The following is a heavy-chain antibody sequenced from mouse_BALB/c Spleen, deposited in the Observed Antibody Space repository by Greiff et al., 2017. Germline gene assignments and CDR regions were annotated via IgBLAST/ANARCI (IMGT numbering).Heavy chain of an antibody. Sequence: EVKLVESGGGLVQPGGSMKLSCVASGFTFSNYWMNWVRQSPEKGLEWVAEIRLKSNNYATHYAESVKGRFTISRDDSKSSVYLQMNNLRAEDTGIYYCTRGYGNDYAMDYWGQGTSVTVSS. J-gene: IGHJ4*01. V-gene: IGHV6-6*02. D-gene: IGHD2-10*02. CDR2: IRLKSNNYAT. CDR3: TRGYGNDYAMDY. CDR1: GFTFSNYW.